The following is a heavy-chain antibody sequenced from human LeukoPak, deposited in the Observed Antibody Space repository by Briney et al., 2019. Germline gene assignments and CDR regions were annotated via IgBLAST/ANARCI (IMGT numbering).Heavy chain of an antibody. V-gene: IGHV4-61*09. CDR3: ARRVGYYGSGSYYMGYYYYMDV. CDR2: IHISGST. CDR1: GGSISSGSYC. J-gene: IGHJ6*03. D-gene: IGHD3-10*01. Sequence: SQTLSLTCTVSGGSISSGSYCWSWIRQSAGKGLEWIGHIHISGSTNYNPSLKSRATISVDTSKNQFSLKLSSVTAADTAVYYCARRVGYYGSGSYYMGYYYYMDVWGKGTTVTISS.